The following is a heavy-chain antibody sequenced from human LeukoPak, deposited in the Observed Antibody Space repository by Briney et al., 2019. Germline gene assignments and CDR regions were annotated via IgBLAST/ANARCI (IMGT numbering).Heavy chain of an antibody. CDR3: ARSYYYDSSGYRKIDY. Sequence: GGSLRLSCAASGFTFRLYAMTWVRQAPGKGLEWVSLITGSGATTFYADSVKGRFTISRDNSKNTLYLQMNSLRAEDTALYYCARSYYYDSSGYRKIDYWGQGTLVTVSS. V-gene: IGHV3-23*01. CDR2: ITGSGATT. J-gene: IGHJ4*02. CDR1: GFTFRLYA. D-gene: IGHD3-22*01.